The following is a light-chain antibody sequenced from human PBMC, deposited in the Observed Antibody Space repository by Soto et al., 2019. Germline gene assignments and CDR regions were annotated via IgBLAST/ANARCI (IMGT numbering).Light chain of an antibody. J-gene: IGLJ1*01. Sequence: QSVLTQPASVSGSPGQSVTISCTGTSTDFVSYNRVSWYQQPPGTAPKLIIYEASNRPSGVPDRFSGSKSGNTASLTISGLQAADEADYYCSLYTSENTYVFGTGTRSPS. CDR1: STDFVSYNR. V-gene: IGLV2-18*01. CDR3: SLYTSENTYV. CDR2: EAS.